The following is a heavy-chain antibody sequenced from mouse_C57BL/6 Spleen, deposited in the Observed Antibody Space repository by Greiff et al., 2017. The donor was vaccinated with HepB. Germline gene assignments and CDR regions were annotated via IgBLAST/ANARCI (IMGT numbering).Heavy chain of an antibody. CDR2: IYPGDGDT. Sequence: VQLQQSGPELVKPGASVKISCKASGYAFSSSWMNWVKQRPGKGLEWIGRIYPGDGDTNYNGKFKGKATLTADKSSLTAYMQLSSLTSEDSAVYCWARGAAQAYFAYWGQVTLFTVSA. V-gene: IGHV1-82*01. CDR3: ARGAAQAYFAY. D-gene: IGHD3-2*02. CDR1: GYAFSSSW. J-gene: IGHJ3*01.